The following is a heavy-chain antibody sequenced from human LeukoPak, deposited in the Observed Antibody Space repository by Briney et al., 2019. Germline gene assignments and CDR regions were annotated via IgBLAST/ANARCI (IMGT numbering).Heavy chain of an antibody. CDR3: ARDVGVGAVGY. CDR2: IYSGGST. V-gene: IGHV3-53*01. CDR1: GFSVGSNY. D-gene: IGHD3-10*01. Sequence: GGSLRLSCAASGFSVGSNYMSWVRQAPGKGLEWVSVIYSGGSTYYADSVKGRFTISRDNSKNTLHLQMDSLRAEDTAVYYCARDVGVGAVGYWGQGTLVTVSS. J-gene: IGHJ4*02.